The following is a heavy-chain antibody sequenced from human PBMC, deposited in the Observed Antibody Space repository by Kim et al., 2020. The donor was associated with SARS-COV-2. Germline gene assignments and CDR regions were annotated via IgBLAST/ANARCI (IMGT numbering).Heavy chain of an antibody. CDR1: GFTFSSYS. D-gene: IGHD6-25*01. J-gene: IGHJ4*02. CDR2: ISSSSSYI. V-gene: IGHV3-21*01. CDR3: ARDRGSALWVELLSVDY. Sequence: GGSLRLSCAASGFTFSSYSMNWVRQAPGKGLEWVSSISSSSSYIYYADSVKGRFTISRDNAKNSLYLQMNSLRAEDTAVYYCARDRGSALWVELLSVDYWGQGTLVTVSS.